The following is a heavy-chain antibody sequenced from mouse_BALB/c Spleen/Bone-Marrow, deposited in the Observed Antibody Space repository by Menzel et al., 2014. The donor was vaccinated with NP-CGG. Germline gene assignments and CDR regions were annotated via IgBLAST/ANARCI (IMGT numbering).Heavy chain of an antibody. V-gene: IGHV5-6-3*01. CDR2: INSNGGST. D-gene: IGHD2-4*01. CDR3: GRDNYYDYDGFAY. J-gene: IGHJ3*01. CDR1: GFTFSSYG. Sequence: EVKLEESGGGLVQPGGSLKISCAASGFTFSSYGMSWVRPTPDKRLDLVTTINSNGGSTYYPDSVKGRFTISRDNAKNTLYLQMSSLKSEDTAMYYCGRDNYYDYDGFAYWGQGTLVTVSA.